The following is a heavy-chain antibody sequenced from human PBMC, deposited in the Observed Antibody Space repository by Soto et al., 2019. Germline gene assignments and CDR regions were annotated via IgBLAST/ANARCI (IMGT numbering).Heavy chain of an antibody. J-gene: IGHJ6*02. CDR1: GGTFSSYA. CDR3: AKGRSYYYYYGVDV. CDR2: IIPIFGTA. V-gene: IGHV1-69*13. Sequence: GASVKVSCKASGGTFSSYAISWVRQAPGQGLEWMGGIIPIFGTANYAQKFQGRVTITADESTSTAYMELSSLRPEDTALYYCAKGRSYYYYYGVDVWGQGTTVTVSS.